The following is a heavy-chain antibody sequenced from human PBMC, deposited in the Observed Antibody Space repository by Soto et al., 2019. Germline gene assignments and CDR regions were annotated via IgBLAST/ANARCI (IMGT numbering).Heavy chain of an antibody. Sequence: GGSLRLSCAASGFTFSSYGMHWVRQAPGKGLEWVAVIWYDGSNKYCADSVKGRFTISRDNSKNTLYLQMNSLRAEDTAVYYCAREDVGAFRGPPTIDYWGQGTLVTVSS. J-gene: IGHJ4*02. CDR2: IWYDGSNK. CDR1: GFTFSSYG. CDR3: AREDVGAFRGPPTIDY. D-gene: IGHD3-10*01. V-gene: IGHV3-33*01.